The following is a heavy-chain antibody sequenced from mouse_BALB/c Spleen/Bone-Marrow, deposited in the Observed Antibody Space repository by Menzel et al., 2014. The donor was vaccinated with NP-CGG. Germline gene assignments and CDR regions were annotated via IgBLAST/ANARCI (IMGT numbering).Heavy chain of an antibody. CDR3: ADGDSFAY. D-gene: IGHD2-13*01. J-gene: IGHJ3*01. CDR1: GSTFSSYA. V-gene: IGHV5-6-5*01. CDR2: IYSGGSI. Sequence: EVKVVESGGGLVKSGGSLKLSCAASGSTFSSYAMSWVRQTPEKRLEWVASIYSGGSIYYPDSVKGRFTISRDNARNILYLQMSSLRSEDTAMYYCADGDSFAYWGQGTLVTVSA.